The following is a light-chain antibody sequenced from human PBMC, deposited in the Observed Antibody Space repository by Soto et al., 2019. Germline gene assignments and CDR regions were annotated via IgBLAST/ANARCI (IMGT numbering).Light chain of an antibody. J-gene: IGKJ1*01. V-gene: IGKV3-20*01. CDR3: QQYGSSRT. Sequence: EFVWPKSPGTLSFSPGERATLSCRASQSVSSSSLAWYQQKLGQAPRLLIYGASSRATGIPDRFSGSGSGTDFTLTISRLEPEDFAVYYCQQYGSSRTFGQGTKLEIK. CDR1: QSVSSSS. CDR2: GAS.